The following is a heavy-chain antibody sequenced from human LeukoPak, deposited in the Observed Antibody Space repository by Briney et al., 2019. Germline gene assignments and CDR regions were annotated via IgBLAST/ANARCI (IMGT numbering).Heavy chain of an antibody. V-gene: IGHV3-21*01. D-gene: IGHD3-10*01. Sequence: GGSLRLSCAASGFTFSGYTMNWVRRAPGKGLEWVSSIRSSGDDIFYGDSVKGRFTISRDNATNSLYLQMNSLRADDSAVYYCVRYYNALDVWGHGTMVTVS. CDR2: IRSSGDDI. CDR1: GFTFSGYT. J-gene: IGHJ3*01. CDR3: VRYYNALDV.